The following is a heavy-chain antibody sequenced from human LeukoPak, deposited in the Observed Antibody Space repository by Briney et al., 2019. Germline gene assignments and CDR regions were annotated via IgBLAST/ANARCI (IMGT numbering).Heavy chain of an antibody. CDR2: IYYSGST. Sequence: SETLSLTCTVSGGSISSYYWSWIRQPPGKGLEGIGYIYYSGSTNYNPSLKSRVTISVGTSKNQFSLKLSSVTAADTAVYYCARFPSDSSGYNDAFDIWGQGTMVTVSS. CDR1: GGSISSYY. D-gene: IGHD3-22*01. CDR3: ARFPSDSSGYNDAFDI. J-gene: IGHJ3*02. V-gene: IGHV4-59*01.